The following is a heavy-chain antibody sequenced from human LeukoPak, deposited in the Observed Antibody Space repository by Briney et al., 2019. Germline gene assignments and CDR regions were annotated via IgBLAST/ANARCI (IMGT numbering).Heavy chain of an antibody. J-gene: IGHJ4*02. V-gene: IGHV3-53*01. CDR3: ARDGGSGWSSAFFDH. CDR2: IYSGGST. D-gene: IGHD6-19*01. Sequence: PGGSLRLSCAASGFSVTRNYMSWVRQAPGRGLEWVSVIYSGGSTDYADSVKGRFTISRDTSKNTLYLQMSSLRAEDTAVYYCARDGGSGWSSAFFDHWGQGTLVTVSS. CDR1: GFSVTRNY.